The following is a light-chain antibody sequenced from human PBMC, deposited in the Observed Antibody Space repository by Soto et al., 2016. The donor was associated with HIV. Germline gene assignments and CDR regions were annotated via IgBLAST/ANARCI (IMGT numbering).Light chain of an antibody. CDR3: QVWDATSECVL. CDR2: NDG. J-gene: IGLJ2*01. CDR1: NIGSRS. V-gene: IGLV3-21*03. Sequence: SDVLTQPPSVSVARGRTATFTCGGNNIGSRSVQWYQQKPGQAPVLVVYNDGDRPSGIPERFPGSNSGNTATLTITRVEAGDEADYYCQVWDATSECVLFGGGTKLTVL.